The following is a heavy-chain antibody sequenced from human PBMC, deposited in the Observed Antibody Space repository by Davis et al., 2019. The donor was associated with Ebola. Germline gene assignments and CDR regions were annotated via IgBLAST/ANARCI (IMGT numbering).Heavy chain of an antibody. CDR1: GYSFTTYW. V-gene: IGHV5-51*01. CDR3: AGQRTYYSAMDV. Sequence: GESLKISCNGSGYSFTTYWIGWVRQMPGKGLELMGIIYPGDSDTRYSPSFQGQVTISADKSIRTAYVQWSSLTASDTAMYYCAGQRTYYSAMDVWGQGTTVTVSS. CDR2: IYPGDSDT. J-gene: IGHJ6*02.